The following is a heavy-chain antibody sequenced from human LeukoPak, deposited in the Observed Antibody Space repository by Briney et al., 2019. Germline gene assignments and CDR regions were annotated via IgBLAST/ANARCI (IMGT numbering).Heavy chain of an antibody. CDR1: GFSYSLFW. J-gene: IGHJ4*02. Sequence: GGSLRLSCAASGFSYSLFWMSLLGRAPGQGLAWVANIKQDGSEKYYVDSVKGRFTISRDNAERSLYLQMNSLRAEDTAVYYCARGFASGDYGADWGQGTLVTVSS. CDR2: IKQDGSEK. CDR3: ARGFASGDYGAD. V-gene: IGHV3-7*01. D-gene: IGHD4-17*01.